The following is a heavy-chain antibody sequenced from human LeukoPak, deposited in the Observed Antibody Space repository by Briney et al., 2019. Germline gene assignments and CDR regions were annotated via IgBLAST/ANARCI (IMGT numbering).Heavy chain of an antibody. Sequence: PSQTLSLTCTVSGGSISSGSYYWSWIRQPAGKGLEWIGRIYTSGSTNYNPSLKSRVTMSVDTSKNQFSLKLSSVTAADTAVYYCARDWYYFDYWGQGTLVTVSS. CDR3: ARDWYYFDY. J-gene: IGHJ4*02. CDR1: GGSISSGSYY. CDR2: IYTSGST. V-gene: IGHV4-61*02.